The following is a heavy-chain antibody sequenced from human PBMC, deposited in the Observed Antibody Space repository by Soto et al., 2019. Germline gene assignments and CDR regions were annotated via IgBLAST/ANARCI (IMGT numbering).Heavy chain of an antibody. CDR1: GFTFSSHA. Sequence: EVQLLESGGGLVQPGGSLRLSCAASGFTFSSHAMSWVRQSPVKGLELVASLGKTGAYYADSVKGRFSISRDTSKSTLFMQLNNLRADDSAIYYCVKNRWYTGYAFDYWGQGTLVTVSS. V-gene: IGHV3-23*01. CDR2: LGKTGA. J-gene: IGHJ4*02. CDR3: VKNRWYTGYAFDY. D-gene: IGHD5-12*01.